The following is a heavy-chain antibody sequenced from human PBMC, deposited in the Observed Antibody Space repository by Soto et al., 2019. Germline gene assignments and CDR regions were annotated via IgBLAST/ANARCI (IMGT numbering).Heavy chain of an antibody. D-gene: IGHD6-13*01. CDR1: GYTFTGYY. CDR2: INPKSGTT. J-gene: IGHJ6*02. CDR3: ARAEIAAAGSGEFAMDV. V-gene: IGHV1-2*02. Sequence: QVQLVQSGAEVKKPGASVKVSCKASGYTFTGYYIHWVRQAPGQGLEWMGWINPKSGTTKHAQKFQGRVTMTRDTSISTTYRDLSRLRFDDTAVYYCARAEIAAAGSGEFAMDVWGQGTTVTVSS.